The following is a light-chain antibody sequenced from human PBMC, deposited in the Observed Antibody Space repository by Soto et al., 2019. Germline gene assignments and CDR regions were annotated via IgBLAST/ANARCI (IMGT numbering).Light chain of an antibody. CDR2: KAS. CDR1: QSISNW. CDR3: QQYNSYSPIT. V-gene: IGKV1-5*03. J-gene: IGKJ5*01. Sequence: DIKMTQCPSSLSASVGDRVTITCRASQSISNWLAWYQQKPGKAPKLLIYKASSLESGVPSRFSGSGSGTEFTLTISSLQPDDFATYYCQQYNSYSPITFGQGTRLEIK.